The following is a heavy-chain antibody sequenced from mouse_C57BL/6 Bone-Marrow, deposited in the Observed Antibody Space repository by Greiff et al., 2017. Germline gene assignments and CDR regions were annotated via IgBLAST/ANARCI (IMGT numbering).Heavy chain of an antibody. D-gene: IGHD1-1*01. Sequence: QVQLKESGPGLVAPSQRLSITCTVSGFSFTSYAISWVRQPPGKGLEWLGVIWTGGGTNYNSALKSRLSISKDNSKSQVFLKMNSLQTDDTARYYCARNPLYYYGGVDYWGQGTSVTVSS. J-gene: IGHJ4*01. V-gene: IGHV2-9-1*01. CDR2: IWTGGGT. CDR3: ARNPLYYYGGVDY. CDR1: GFSFTSYA.